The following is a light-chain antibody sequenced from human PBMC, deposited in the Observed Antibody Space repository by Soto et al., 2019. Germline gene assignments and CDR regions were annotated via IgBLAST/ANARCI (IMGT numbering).Light chain of an antibody. CDR2: YDS. V-gene: IGLV3-21*04. J-gene: IGLJ3*02. CDR3: QVWDSNSAHPV. CDR1: NIGSKS. Sequence: SYELTQPPSVSVAPGKTARITCEGNNIGSKSVHWYLQQPGQAPVLVIYYDSDRPSGIPERFSGSNSGNTATLTITRVEAGDEADYYCQVWDSNSAHPVFGGGTKLTVL.